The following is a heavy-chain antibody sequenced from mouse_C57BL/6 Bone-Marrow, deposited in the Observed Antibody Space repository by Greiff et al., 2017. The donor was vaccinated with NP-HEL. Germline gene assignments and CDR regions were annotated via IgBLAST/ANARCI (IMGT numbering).Heavy chain of an antibody. J-gene: IGHJ3*01. CDR3: ARGYSNPFAY. D-gene: IGHD2-5*01. CDR1: GFTFSDYG. V-gene: IGHV5-17*01. Sequence: VQLKQSGGGLVKPGGSLKLSCAASGFTFSDYGMHWVRQAPEKGLEWVAYISSGSSTIYYADTVKGRFTISRDNAKNTLFLQMTSLRSEDTAMYYCARGYSNPFAYWGQGTLVTVSA. CDR2: ISSGSSTI.